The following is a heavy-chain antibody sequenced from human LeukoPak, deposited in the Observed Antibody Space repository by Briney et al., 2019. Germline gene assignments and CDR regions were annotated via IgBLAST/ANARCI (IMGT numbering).Heavy chain of an antibody. D-gene: IGHD4-17*01. J-gene: IGHJ4*02. CDR1: GFTVSSNY. Sequence: PGGSLRLSCAASGFTVSSNYMSWVRQAPGKGLEWVSVIYSGGSTYYADSVKGRFTISRDNSKNTLYLQMNSLRAEDTAAYYCAGTTVTNLGDYWGQGTLVTVSS. CDR3: AGTTVTNLGDY. CDR2: IYSGGST. V-gene: IGHV3-66*01.